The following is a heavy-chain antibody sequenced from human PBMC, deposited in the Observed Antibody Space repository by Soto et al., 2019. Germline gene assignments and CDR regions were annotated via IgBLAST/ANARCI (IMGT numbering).Heavy chain of an antibody. J-gene: IGHJ6*02. CDR1: GFTFSSYW. V-gene: IGHV3-7*01. CDR2: IKQDGSEK. CDR3: ASSTVTSYDYYYYYRNAV. Sequence: PGGSLRLSCAASGFTFSSYWMSWVRQAPGKGLEWVANIKQDGSEKYYVDSVKGRFTISRDNAKNSLYLQMNSLRAEDTAVYYCASSTVTSYDYYYYYRNAVSGQGTTVTVS. D-gene: IGHD4-17*01.